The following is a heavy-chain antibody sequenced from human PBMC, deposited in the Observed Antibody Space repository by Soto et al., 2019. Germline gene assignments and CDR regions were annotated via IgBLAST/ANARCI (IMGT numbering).Heavy chain of an antibody. CDR3: ARGLASCSSTSCSIRPHAFDI. V-gene: IGHV1-3*01. CDR1: GYTFTSYA. CDR2: INAGNGNT. J-gene: IGHJ3*02. Sequence: GASVKVSCKASGYTFTSYAMHWVRQAPGQRLEWMGWINAGNGNTKYSQKFQGRVTITRDTSASTAYMELSSLRSEDTAVYYCARGLASCSSTSCSIRPHAFDIWGQGTMVTV. D-gene: IGHD2-2*01.